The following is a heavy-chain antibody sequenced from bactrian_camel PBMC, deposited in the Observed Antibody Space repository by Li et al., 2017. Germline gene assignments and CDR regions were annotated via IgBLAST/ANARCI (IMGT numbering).Heavy chain of an antibody. Sequence: HVQLVESGGGSVQVEGSPRLSCRSSGITYRDPCMGWFRQIPGKERERVATIDSDGITTYADSVKGRFTISKDNAKNTVYLQMNSLKPEDTAMYYYVANFGPYCSGPYLERRANFMGQGTQVTVS. D-gene: IGHD2*01. J-gene: IGHJ4*01. CDR2: IDSDGIT. CDR1: GITYRDPC. V-gene: IGHV3S53*01.